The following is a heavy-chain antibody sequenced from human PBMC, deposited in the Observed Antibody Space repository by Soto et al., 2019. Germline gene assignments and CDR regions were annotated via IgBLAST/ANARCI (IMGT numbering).Heavy chain of an antibody. J-gene: IGHJ6*02. V-gene: IGHV4-39*01. Sequence: SSETLSLTCTVSGGSISSSSYYWGWIRQPPGKGLEWIGGIYYSGSTYYNPSLKSRVTISVDTSKNQFSLKLSSVTAADTAVYYCARSSGFFYYYYGMDVWGQGTTVTVSS. CDR3: ARSSGFFYYYYGMDV. D-gene: IGHD6-19*01. CDR1: GGSISSSSYY. CDR2: IYYSGST.